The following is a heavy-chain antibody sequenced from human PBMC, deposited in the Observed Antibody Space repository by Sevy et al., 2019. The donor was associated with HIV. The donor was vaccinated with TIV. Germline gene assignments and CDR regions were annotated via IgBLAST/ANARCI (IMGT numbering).Heavy chain of an antibody. D-gene: IGHD2-8*01. J-gene: IGHJ4*02. Sequence: GGCLRLSCAASGFTFNKYSMSWVRQPPGKGLEWVATLSFGCGEINYADSVKGRFTLSRDNSKNSFYLQMNNLRAEDTALYYCAREGCTKPHDYWGQGTLVTVSS. V-gene: IGHV3-23*01. CDR2: LSFGCGEI. CDR3: AREGCTKPHDY. CDR1: GFTFNKYS.